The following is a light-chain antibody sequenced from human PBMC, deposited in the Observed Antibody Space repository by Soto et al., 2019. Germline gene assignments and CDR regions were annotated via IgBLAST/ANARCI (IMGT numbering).Light chain of an antibody. CDR3: QSYASSLSFYV. J-gene: IGLJ1*01. CDR2: GNS. V-gene: IGLV1-40*01. Sequence: QSALTQPPSVSGAPGQTVTISCTGSSSNIGADYDVPWYQQLPGTAPKLLIYGNSNRPSGVPDRFSGSKSGNSASLAITGLQAEDEADYYCQSYASSLSFYVFGTGTKLTVL. CDR1: SSNIGADYD.